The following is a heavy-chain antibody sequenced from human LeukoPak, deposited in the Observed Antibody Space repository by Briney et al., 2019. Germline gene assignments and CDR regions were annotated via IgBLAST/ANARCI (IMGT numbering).Heavy chain of an antibody. CDR1: GFTFSSYA. CDR2: ISYDGSNK. V-gene: IGHV3-30-3*01. D-gene: IGHD3-22*01. J-gene: IGHJ3*02. Sequence: GGSLRLSCAASGFTFSSYAMHWVRQAPGKGLEWVAVISYDGSNKYYADSVKGRFTISRDNSKNTLYLQMNSLRAEDTAVYYCAREGGYYEVDAFDIWGQGTMVTVSS. CDR3: AREGGYYEVDAFDI.